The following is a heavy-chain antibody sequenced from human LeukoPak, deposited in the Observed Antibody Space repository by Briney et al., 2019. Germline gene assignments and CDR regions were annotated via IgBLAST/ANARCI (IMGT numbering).Heavy chain of an antibody. CDR2: ISSSSSYI. V-gene: IGHV3-21*04. CDR1: GFTFSSYS. Sequence: GGSLRLSCAASGFTFSSYSMNWVRQAPGKGLEWVSSISSSSSYIYYADSVKGRFTISRDNAKNSLYLQMNSLRAEDTAVYYCARDGGRVAGAFDIWGQGTMVTVS. CDR3: ARDGGRVAGAFDI. J-gene: IGHJ3*02. D-gene: IGHD6-19*01.